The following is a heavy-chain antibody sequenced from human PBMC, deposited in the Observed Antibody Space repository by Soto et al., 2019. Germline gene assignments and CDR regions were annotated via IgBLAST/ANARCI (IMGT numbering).Heavy chain of an antibody. CDR3: ARFIRGDYGDYVSNWFDP. V-gene: IGHV4-59*01. CDR1: GGSISSYY. CDR2: IYYSGST. J-gene: IGHJ5*02. Sequence: SETLSLTCTVSGGSISSYYWSWIRQPPGKGLEWIGYIYYSGSTNYNPSLKSRVTISVDTSKNQFSLKLSSVTAADTAVYYCARFIRGDYGDYVSNWFDPWGQGTLVTVSS. D-gene: IGHD4-17*01.